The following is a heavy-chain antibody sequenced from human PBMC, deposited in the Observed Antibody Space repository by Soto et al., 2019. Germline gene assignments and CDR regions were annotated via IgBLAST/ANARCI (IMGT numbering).Heavy chain of an antibody. V-gene: IGHV4-39*07. CDR2: IHYTGST. CDR3: ARTTPDTAQFDH. J-gene: IGHJ4*02. CDR1: GGSISSSSYY. D-gene: IGHD5-18*01. Sequence: SETLSLTCTVSGGSISSSSYYWGWIRQPPGKRLEWIGYIHYTGSTNHNPSLRGRVTMSVDTSNNQFSLKLSSVTAADTAVYYCARTTPDTAQFDHWGLGTLVTVSS.